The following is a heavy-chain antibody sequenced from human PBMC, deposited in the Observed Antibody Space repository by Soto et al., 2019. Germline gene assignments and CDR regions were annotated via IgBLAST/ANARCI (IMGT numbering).Heavy chain of an antibody. CDR2: INSDGSST. CDR3: AKSGGIVVVPAAIPFDY. J-gene: IGHJ4*02. Sequence: PGGSLRLSCAASGFTFSSYWMHWVRQAPGKGLVWVSRINSDGSSTSYADSVKGRFTISRDNAKNTLYLQMNSLRAEDTAVYYCAKSGGIVVVPAAIPFDYWGQGTLVTVSS. V-gene: IGHV3-74*01. CDR1: GFTFSSYW. D-gene: IGHD2-2*01.